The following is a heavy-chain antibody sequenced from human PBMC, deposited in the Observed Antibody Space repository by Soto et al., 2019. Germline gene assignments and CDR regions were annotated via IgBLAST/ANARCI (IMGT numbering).Heavy chain of an antibody. Sequence: SLTWTVSGGPLSSGSYYWSWVRQSPGQGLEWIGYIYYSGTTKYNPSLKSRVSISVDTSKNQFSLRLTSLSAGDTALYYCARAASPYFDLLSAFHPGCQGTLVSVS. D-gene: IGHD3-9*01. J-gene: IGHJ5*02. CDR3: ARAASPYFDLLSAFHP. CDR2: IYYSGTT. CDR1: GGPLSSGSYY. V-gene: IGHV4-61*01.